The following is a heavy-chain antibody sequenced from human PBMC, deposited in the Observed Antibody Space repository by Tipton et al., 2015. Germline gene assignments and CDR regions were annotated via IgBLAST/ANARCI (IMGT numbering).Heavy chain of an antibody. CDR2: ISYTDNA. J-gene: IGHJ6*02. Sequence: LRLSCTVSGGSVISGNYYWSWIRQPPGKGLKWLGYISYTDNAHYNPSLESRLTISLDTSKNQFSLTLNSVTAADTAVYYCARDLEHGMDVWGQGTTVTVSS. V-gene: IGHV4-61*01. D-gene: IGHD5-24*01. CDR1: GGSVISGNYY. CDR3: ARDLEHGMDV.